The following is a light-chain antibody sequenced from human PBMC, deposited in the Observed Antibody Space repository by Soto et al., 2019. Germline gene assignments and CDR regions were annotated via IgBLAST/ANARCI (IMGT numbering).Light chain of an antibody. CDR1: SSDVGGYNY. CDR3: CSYTSISTVV. Sequence: QSALTQPASVSGSPGQSITISCTGTSSDVGGYNYVSWYQHHPGKAPKLIPFGVSDRPSGVSHRFSGSKSGNTASLTISGLQAEDAADYYCCSYTSISTVVFGGGTKVTVL. J-gene: IGLJ2*01. V-gene: IGLV2-14*01. CDR2: GVS.